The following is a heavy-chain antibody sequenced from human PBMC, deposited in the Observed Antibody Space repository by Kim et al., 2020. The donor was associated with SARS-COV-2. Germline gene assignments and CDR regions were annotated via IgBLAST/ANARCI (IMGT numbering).Heavy chain of an antibody. J-gene: IGHJ4*02. CDR1: GESFSGYY. Sequence: SETLSLTCAVYGESFSGYYWNWIRQPPGKGLEWIGEINHSGSTNYNPSLKSRVTISVDTSKNQFSLKLNSVTAADTAVYYCARGRGSIVVITKVSYFDYWGQGTLVTVSS. D-gene: IGHD3-22*01. V-gene: IGHV4-34*01. CDR3: ARGRGSIVVITKVSYFDY. CDR2: INHSGST.